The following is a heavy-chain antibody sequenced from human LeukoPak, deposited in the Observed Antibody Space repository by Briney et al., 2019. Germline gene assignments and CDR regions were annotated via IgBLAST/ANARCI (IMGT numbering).Heavy chain of an antibody. CDR1: GFTSTNFA. V-gene: IGHV1-58*01. D-gene: IGHD3-16*01. J-gene: IGHJ4*02. CDR2: IIVGSGAT. CDR3: AADLSNPRMGASYLDS. Sequence: SVKVSCKASGFTSTNFAVQWVRQARGQRLERIGWIIVGSGATKCAQDFQERVTITRDLPTSTLYMELRSLTSEDTAVYYCAADLSNPRMGASYLDSWGQGTLVTVSS.